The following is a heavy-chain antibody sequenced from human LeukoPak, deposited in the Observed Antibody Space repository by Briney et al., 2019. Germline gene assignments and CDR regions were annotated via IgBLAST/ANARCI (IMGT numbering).Heavy chain of an antibody. J-gene: IGHJ6*02. CDR2: INPSGGST. V-gene: IGHV1-46*01. Sequence: ASVKVSCKASGYTFTGYYMHWVRQAPGQGLEWMGLINPSGGSTSYAQKFQGRVTMTRDTSTSTVYMELSSLRSEDTAVYYCARVKCSSTSCYNYGMDVWGQGTTVTVSS. CDR3: ARVKCSSTSCYNYGMDV. CDR1: GYTFTGYY. D-gene: IGHD2-2*01.